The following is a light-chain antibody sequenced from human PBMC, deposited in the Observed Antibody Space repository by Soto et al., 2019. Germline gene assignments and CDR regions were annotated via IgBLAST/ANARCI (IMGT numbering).Light chain of an antibody. CDR3: QQRGNWPRT. CDR2: DAS. CDR1: QSVSSS. V-gene: IGKV3-11*01. Sequence: EIVLTQSPATLSLSPGERATLSCRASQSVSSSLGWYQQIPGQAPRLLIYDASNRATGIPARFSGSGSGTDFTLTISSLEPEDFAVYYCQQRGNWPRTFGQGTKLEIK. J-gene: IGKJ2*01.